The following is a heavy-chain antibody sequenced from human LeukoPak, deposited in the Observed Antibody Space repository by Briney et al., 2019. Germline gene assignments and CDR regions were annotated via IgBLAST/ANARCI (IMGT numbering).Heavy chain of an antibody. J-gene: IGHJ4*02. D-gene: IGHD3-16*01. CDR2: ISSSGSTI. CDR3: ARELILGGENDY. CDR1: GFTFSDYY. V-gene: IGHV3-11*04. Sequence: PGGSLRLSCAASGFTFSDYYMSWIRQAPGKGLEWVSYISSSGSTIYYADFVKGRFTISRDNAKNTLYLQMNSLRAEDTAVYYCARELILGGENDYWGQGTLVTVSS.